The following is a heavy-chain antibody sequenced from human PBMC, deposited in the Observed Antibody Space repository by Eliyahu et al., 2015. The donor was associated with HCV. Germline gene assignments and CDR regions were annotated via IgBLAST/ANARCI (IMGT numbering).Heavy chain of an antibody. D-gene: IGHD3-10*01. V-gene: IGHV3-30*03. CDR3: APSGSPAHFFAH. Sequence: QVQLLESGGGVVQPGKSLRLSCXGXGFNFXTSDIXWVRHVPGKGLEWVAFVSAGGRRKDYGDSVKGRFAISRDDLQNTVFLHMDRLRVEDTGTYYCAPSGSPAHFFAHWGQGTLVTVSS. CDR2: VSAGGRRK. CDR1: GFNFXTSD. J-gene: IGHJ4*02.